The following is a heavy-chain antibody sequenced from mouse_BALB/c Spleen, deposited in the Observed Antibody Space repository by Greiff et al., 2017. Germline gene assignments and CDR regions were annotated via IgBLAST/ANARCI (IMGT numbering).Heavy chain of an antibody. J-gene: IGHJ4*01. CDR1: GYTFTDYW. CDR2: IDTSDSYT. V-gene: IGHV1-69*01. Sequence: QVQLQQPGAELVMPGASVKMSCKASGYTFTDYWMHWVKQRPGQGLEWIGAIDTSDSYTSYNQKFKGKATLTVDESSSTAYMQLSSLTSEDSAVYFCARGDGNYRYAMGNWGEGASVSVSS. D-gene: IGHD2-1*01. CDR3: ARGDGNYRYAMGN.